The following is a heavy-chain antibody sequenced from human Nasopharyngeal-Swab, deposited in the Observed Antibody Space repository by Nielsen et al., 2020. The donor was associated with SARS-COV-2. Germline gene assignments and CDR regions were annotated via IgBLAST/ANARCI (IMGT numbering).Heavy chain of an antibody. CDR1: GASFSGYY. Sequence: SETLSLTCAVYGASFSGYYWSWIRQPPGKGLAWVGEINHGGSPNYNPSLKSRVTISVDTSKNQFSLKLSSVTAADTAVYYCARGPRSKDRYYYGSGSYWESMDVWGQGTTVTVSS. CDR2: INHGGSP. J-gene: IGHJ6*02. V-gene: IGHV4-34*01. CDR3: ARGPRSKDRYYYGSGSYWESMDV. D-gene: IGHD3-10*01.